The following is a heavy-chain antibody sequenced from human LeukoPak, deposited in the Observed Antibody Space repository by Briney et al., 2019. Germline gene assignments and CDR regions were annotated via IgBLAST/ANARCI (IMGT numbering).Heavy chain of an antibody. D-gene: IGHD3-10*01. V-gene: IGHV4-39*01. CDR3: ARYVVYGSGKYYFDY. CDR1: GGSVSSTTYY. J-gene: IGHJ4*02. Sequence: KPSESLSLTCTVSGGSVSSTTYYWGWIRQPPGKGLEWFASINYSGSTYYNPSLKSRVTISVDTSENQFSLKLSSVTAADTAVYYCARYVVYGSGKYYFDYWGQGTLVTVSS. CDR2: INYSGST.